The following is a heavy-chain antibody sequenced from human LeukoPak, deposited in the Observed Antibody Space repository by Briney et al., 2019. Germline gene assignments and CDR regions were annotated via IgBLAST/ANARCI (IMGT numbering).Heavy chain of an antibody. Sequence: ASVKVSCKASGYTFIGYYLHWVRQAPGQGLEWMAWIDPYTGNTHYAQKFQGRITVTRDTSISTTYMELSWLTSDDTALYYCAREYSASEHWGQGTLVTVSS. CDR1: GYTFIGYY. D-gene: IGHD5-12*01. CDR3: AREYSASEH. V-gene: IGHV1-2*02. CDR2: IDPYTGNT. J-gene: IGHJ1*01.